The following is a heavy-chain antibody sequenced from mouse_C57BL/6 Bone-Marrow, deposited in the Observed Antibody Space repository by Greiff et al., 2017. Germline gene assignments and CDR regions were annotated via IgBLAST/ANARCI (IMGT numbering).Heavy chain of an antibody. CDR2: INPNYGTT. D-gene: IGHD2-4*01. J-gene: IGHJ3*01. V-gene: IGHV1-39*01. CDR3: ASHYDYDGVAY. Sequence: VQLQQSGPELVKPGASVKISCKASGYSFTDYNMNWVKQSTGQSLEWIGVINPNYGTTSYNQQFKGKATLTVDQSSSTAYMQLNSLTSEDSAVYYCASHYDYDGVAYWGQGTLVTVSA. CDR1: GYSFTDYN.